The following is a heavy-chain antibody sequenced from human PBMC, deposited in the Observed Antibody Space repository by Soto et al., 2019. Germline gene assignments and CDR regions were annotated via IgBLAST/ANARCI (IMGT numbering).Heavy chain of an antibody. CDR1: GGTFSSYA. Sequence: QVQLVQSGAEVKKPGSSVKVSCKASGGTFSSYAISWVRQAPGQGLEWMGGIIPIFGTANYAQKFQGRVTITADESTSTAYMELRSVRSEDTAVYYCASPTKPLYYYYGMDVWGQGTTVTVSS. V-gene: IGHV1-69*12. CDR3: ASPTKPLYYYYGMDV. J-gene: IGHJ6*02. D-gene: IGHD1-1*01. CDR2: IIPIFGTA.